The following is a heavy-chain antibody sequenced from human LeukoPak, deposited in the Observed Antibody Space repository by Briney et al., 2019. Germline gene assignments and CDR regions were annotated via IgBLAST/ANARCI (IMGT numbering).Heavy chain of an antibody. J-gene: IGHJ4*02. Sequence: GGSLRLSCAASGFTFSSYWMSWVRQAPGKGLEWVANINQYGSEKHYVDSVKGRFTISRDNAKNSVHLQMASLRAEDTAVYYCVRAGGSSWSDYWGQGTLLIVSS. D-gene: IGHD6-13*01. CDR2: INQYGSEK. CDR3: VRAGGSSWSDY. CDR1: GFTFSSYW. V-gene: IGHV3-7*01.